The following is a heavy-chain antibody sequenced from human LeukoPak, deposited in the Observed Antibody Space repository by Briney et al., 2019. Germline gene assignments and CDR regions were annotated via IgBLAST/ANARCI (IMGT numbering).Heavy chain of an antibody. CDR1: GYTFTSYG. D-gene: IGHD2-2*01. J-gene: IGHJ5*02. Sequence: ASVKVSCKASGYTFTSYGISRVRQAPGQGLEWMGWISAYNGNTNYAQKLQGRVTMTTDTSTSTAYMEQSRLRSDDTAVYYCARDRVRVVVPAAIFWFDPWGQGTLVTVSS. CDR3: ARDRVRVVVPAAIFWFDP. V-gene: IGHV1-18*01. CDR2: ISAYNGNT.